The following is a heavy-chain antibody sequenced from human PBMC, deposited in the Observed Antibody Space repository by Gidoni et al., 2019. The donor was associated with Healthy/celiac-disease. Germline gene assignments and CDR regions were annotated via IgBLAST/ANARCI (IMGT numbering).Heavy chain of an antibody. Sequence: EVQLLASGGGLVQPGGSLSLSCAASGFTFSSYAMSWVRQAPGKGLEWGSAISGSGGSTYYADSVKGRFTISRDNSKNTLYLQMNSLRAEDTAVYYCAKAKKAYCSGGSCYPTFDYWGQGTLVTVSS. CDR3: AKAKKAYCSGGSCYPTFDY. CDR2: ISGSGGST. CDR1: GFTFSSYA. D-gene: IGHD2-15*01. J-gene: IGHJ4*02. V-gene: IGHV3-23*01.